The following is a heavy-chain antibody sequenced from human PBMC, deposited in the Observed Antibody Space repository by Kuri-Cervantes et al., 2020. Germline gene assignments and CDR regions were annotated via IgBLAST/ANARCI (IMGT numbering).Heavy chain of an antibody. CDR1: RGSISSGDYY. Sequence: SETLSLTCTVSRGSISSGDYYWSWIRQSPGKGLEWIGYIDYSGSTYYNPSLKSRVTMSVDTSKNQFSLKLSSVTAADTAVYYCARDSAVPAALYSSGWYFSGFDPWGQGTLVTVSS. CDR2: IDYSGST. CDR3: ARDSAVPAALYSSGWYFSGFDP. D-gene: IGHD6-19*01. V-gene: IGHV4-30-4*01. J-gene: IGHJ5*02.